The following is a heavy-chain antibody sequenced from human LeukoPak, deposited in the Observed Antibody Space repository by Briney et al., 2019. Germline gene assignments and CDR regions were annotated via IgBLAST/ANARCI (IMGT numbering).Heavy chain of an antibody. D-gene: IGHD2-2*01. CDR2: INPSGGST. Sequence: GASVKVSCKASGYTLTSYYMHWVRQAPGQGLEWMGIINPSGGSTSYAQKFQGRVTMTRDTSTSTVYMELSSLRAEDTAVYYCARVGSHGIVVGYWGQGTLVTVSS. CDR1: GYTLTSYY. CDR3: ARVGSHGIVVGY. V-gene: IGHV1-46*01. J-gene: IGHJ4*02.